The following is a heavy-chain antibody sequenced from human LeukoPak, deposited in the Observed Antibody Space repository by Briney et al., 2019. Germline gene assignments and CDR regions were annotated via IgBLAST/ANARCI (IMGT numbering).Heavy chain of an antibody. D-gene: IGHD1-1*01. CDR1: GFTFRSIA. Sequence: GGSLGLSCAASGFTFRSIAMTWVRQAPGKGLEWVSSIRSNGGTTYNADSVKGRFTISRDNSKNTLYLQMNRLRVEDTAIYYCAKGQELDDGVFDSWGQGTLVTVSS. V-gene: IGHV3-23*01. J-gene: IGHJ4*02. CDR2: IRSNGGTT. CDR3: AKGQELDDGVFDS.